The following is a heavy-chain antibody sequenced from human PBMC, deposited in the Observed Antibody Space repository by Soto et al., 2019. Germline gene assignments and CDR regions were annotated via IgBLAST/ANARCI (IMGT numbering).Heavy chain of an antibody. Sequence: QLQLQESGPGLVKPSETLSLTCTVSGGSISSSSYYWGWIRQPPGKGLEWIGSVYYSGSTYYNPSLKSQVTRSVDTSKNQCSRRLISVTAADPAGYHCGRPNSGYDYDEATLDYWGQGTLVTVSS. J-gene: IGHJ4*02. V-gene: IGHV4-39*01. CDR1: GGSISSSSYY. D-gene: IGHD5-12*01. CDR3: GRPNSGYDYDEATLDY. CDR2: VYYSGST.